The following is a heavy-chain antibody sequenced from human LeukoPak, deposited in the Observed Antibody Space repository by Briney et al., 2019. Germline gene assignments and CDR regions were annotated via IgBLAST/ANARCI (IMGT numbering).Heavy chain of an antibody. V-gene: IGHV1-2*02. D-gene: IGHD4-17*01. CDR1: GYTFTGYY. CDR2: INPNSGGT. J-gene: IGHJ4*02. Sequence: ASVKVSCRASGYTFTGYYMHWVRQAPGQGLEWMGWINPNSGGTNYAQKFQGRVTMTRDTSISTAYMELSRLRSDDTAVYYCARVAPDDYGDYEDYWGQGTLVTVSS. CDR3: ARVAPDDYGDYEDY.